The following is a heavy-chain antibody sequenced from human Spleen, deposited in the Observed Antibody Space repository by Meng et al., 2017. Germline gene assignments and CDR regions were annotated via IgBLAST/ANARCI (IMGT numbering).Heavy chain of an antibody. V-gene: IGHV3-11*01. D-gene: IGHD6-19*01. J-gene: IGHJ4*02. Sequence: GESLKISCAASGFTFSDYYMSWIRQAPGKGLEWVSYISSSGSTIYYADSVKGRFTISRDNAKNSLFLQMNSLRPEDMALYYCAKSDELSVAGTASLDSWGQGTLVTVSS. CDR2: ISSSGSTI. CDR3: AKSDELSVAGTASLDS. CDR1: GFTFSDYY.